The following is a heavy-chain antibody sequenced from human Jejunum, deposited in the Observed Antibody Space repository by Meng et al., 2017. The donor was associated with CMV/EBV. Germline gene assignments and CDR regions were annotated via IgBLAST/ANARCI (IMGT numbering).Heavy chain of an antibody. J-gene: IGHJ4*02. V-gene: IGHV3-7*01. CDR2: INEHGSEQ. CDR1: GFTFSPYW. Sequence: GASGFTFSPYWKSWVRQPPWKGLEWVANINEHGSEQYYMGSVKGRFTISRDNAKNSLYLQMNSLRVEDTAVYYCARGGGNTRFDYWGQGTLVTVSS. D-gene: IGHD3-16*01. CDR3: ARGGGNTRFDY.